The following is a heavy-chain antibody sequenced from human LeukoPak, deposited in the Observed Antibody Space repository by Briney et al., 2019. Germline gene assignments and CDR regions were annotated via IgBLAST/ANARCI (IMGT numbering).Heavy chain of an antibody. CDR3: AKDRRYSSWYWYYYYGMDV. CDR2: ISGDGGST. CDR1: GFTFDDYA. Sequence: GGSLRLSCAACGFTFDDYAMHWVRQAPGKGLEWVSLISGDGGSTYYADSVKGRFTISRDNSKNSLYLQMNSLRTEDTALYYCAKDRRYSSWYWYYYYGMDVWGQGTTVTVSS. D-gene: IGHD6-13*01. V-gene: IGHV3-43*02. J-gene: IGHJ6*02.